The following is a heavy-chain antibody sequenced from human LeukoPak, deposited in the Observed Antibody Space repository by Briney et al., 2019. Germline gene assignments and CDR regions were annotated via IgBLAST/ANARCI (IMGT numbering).Heavy chain of an antibody. Sequence: GGSLRLSCAASGFTFSSYAMSWVRQAPGKGLEWVSAISGSGGSTYYADSVKGRFTISRDNSKNTLYLQMNSLRAEDTAVYYCAKGYYGFWSGVYYYYYYMDVWGKGTTVTVSS. CDR3: AKGYYGFWSGVYYYYYYMDV. CDR2: ISGSGGST. J-gene: IGHJ6*03. CDR1: GFTFSSYA. V-gene: IGHV3-23*01. D-gene: IGHD3-3*01.